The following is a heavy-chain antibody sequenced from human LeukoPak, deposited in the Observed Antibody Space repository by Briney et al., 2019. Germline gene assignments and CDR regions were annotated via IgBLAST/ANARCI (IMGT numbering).Heavy chain of an antibody. J-gene: IGHJ4*02. Sequence: SETLSLTCTVSGGSISSGDYYWSWIRQPPGKGLEWIGYIYYSGSTYYNPSLKSRVTIPVDTSKNQFSLKLSSVTAADTAVYYCARDPAGGYYDSSGYPNGGYFDYWGQGTLVTVSS. V-gene: IGHV4-30-4*01. D-gene: IGHD3-22*01. CDR1: GGSISSGDYY. CDR2: IYYSGST. CDR3: ARDPAGGYYDSSGYPNGGYFDY.